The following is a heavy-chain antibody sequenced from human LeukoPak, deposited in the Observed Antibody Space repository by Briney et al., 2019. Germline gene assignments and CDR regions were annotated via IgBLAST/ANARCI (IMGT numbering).Heavy chain of an antibody. Sequence: GGSLRLSCAASAFTFSSYAMSWVRQAPGKGLEWVAVIWYDGSNKYYADSVKGRFTISRDNSKNTLYLQMNSLRAEDTAVYYCARVKGDYWGQGTLVTVSS. J-gene: IGHJ4*02. CDR3: ARVKGDY. V-gene: IGHV3-33*08. CDR1: AFTFSSYA. CDR2: IWYDGSNK.